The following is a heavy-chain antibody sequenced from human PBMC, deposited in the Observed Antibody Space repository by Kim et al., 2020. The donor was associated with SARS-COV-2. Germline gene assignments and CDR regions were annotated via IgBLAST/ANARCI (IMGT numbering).Heavy chain of an antibody. D-gene: IGHD3-10*01. Sequence: GGSLRLSCAASGFTFSSYGMHWVRQAPGKGLEWVAVISYDGSNKYYADSVKGRFTISRDNSKNTLYLQMNSLRADDTAVYYCAKELWFGEMYYFDYWGQGTLVTVSS. CDR3: AKELWFGEMYYFDY. J-gene: IGHJ4*02. CDR1: GFTFSSYG. V-gene: IGHV3-30*18. CDR2: ISYDGSNK.